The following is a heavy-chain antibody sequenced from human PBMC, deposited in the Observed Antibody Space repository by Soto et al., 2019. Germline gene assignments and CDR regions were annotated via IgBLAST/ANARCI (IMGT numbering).Heavy chain of an antibody. V-gene: IGHV4-59*01. CDR1: GGSISSYY. D-gene: IGHD3-10*01. Sequence: SETLSLTCTVSGGSISSYYWSWIRQPPGKGLEWIGYIYYSGSTNYNPSLKSRVTISVDTSKNQFSLKLSSVTAADTAVYYCARYGSGSSVWFDPRGQRTLVTVSS. CDR3: ARYGSGSSVWFDP. J-gene: IGHJ5*02. CDR2: IYYSGST.